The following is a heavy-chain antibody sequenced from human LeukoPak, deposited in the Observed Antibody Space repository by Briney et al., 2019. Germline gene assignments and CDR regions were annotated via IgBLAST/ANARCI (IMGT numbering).Heavy chain of an antibody. Sequence: PSQTLSLTCTVSGGSISSGGYYWSWIRQPPGKGLEWIGYIYHSGSTYYNPSLKSRVTISVDRSKNQFSLKLSSVTAADTAVYYCASTTYYDFWSGYGHWGQGTLVTVSS. CDR1: GGSISSGGYY. J-gene: IGHJ1*01. V-gene: IGHV4-30-2*01. CDR2: IYHSGST. D-gene: IGHD3-3*01. CDR3: ASTTYYDFWSGYGH.